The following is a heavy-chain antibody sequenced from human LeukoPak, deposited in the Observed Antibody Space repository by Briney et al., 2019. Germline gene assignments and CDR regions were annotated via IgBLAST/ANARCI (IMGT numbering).Heavy chain of an antibody. Sequence: NPSETLSLTCTVSGGSISSGSYYWGWIRQPAGKGLEWLGRIYTSGRTNYNPSVKSRVTISVDTSKNQFSLKLSSVTAADTAVYYCARGWTYCSSTSCYAFDIWGQGTMVTVSS. D-gene: IGHD2-2*01. CDR2: IYTSGRT. CDR1: GGSISSGSYY. J-gene: IGHJ3*02. V-gene: IGHV4-61*02. CDR3: ARGWTYCSSTSCYAFDI.